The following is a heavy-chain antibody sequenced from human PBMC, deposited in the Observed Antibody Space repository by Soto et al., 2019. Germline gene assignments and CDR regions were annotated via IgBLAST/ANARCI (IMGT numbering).Heavy chain of an antibody. D-gene: IGHD3-10*01. Sequence: GGSLRLSCAASGFTFSSYWMSWVRQAPGKGLEWVANIKQDGSEKYYVDSVKGRFTISRDNAKNSLYLQMNSLRAEDTAVYYCARDGSVMVRAYYYYMDVWGKGTTVTVSS. CDR2: IKQDGSEK. V-gene: IGHV3-7*01. CDR3: ARDGSVMVRAYYYYMDV. CDR1: GFTFSSYW. J-gene: IGHJ6*03.